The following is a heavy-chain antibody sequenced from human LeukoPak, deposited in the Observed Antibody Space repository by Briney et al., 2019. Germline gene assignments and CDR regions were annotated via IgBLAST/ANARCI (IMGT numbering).Heavy chain of an antibody. D-gene: IGHD6-19*01. V-gene: IGHV4-34*01. CDR3: ASSGRNEYYFDY. J-gene: IGHJ4*02. CDR2: INHSGST. Sequence: SETLSLTCAVYGGSFSGYYWSWIRQPPGKGLEWIGEINHSGSTNYNPSLKSRVTISVDTSKNQFSLKLSSVTAADTAVYYCASSGRNEYYFDYWGQGTLVTVSS. CDR1: GGSFSGYY.